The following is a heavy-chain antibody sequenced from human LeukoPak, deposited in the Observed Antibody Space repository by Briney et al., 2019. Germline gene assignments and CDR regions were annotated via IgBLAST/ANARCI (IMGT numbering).Heavy chain of an antibody. CDR3: AKASRFGYSYGPREYFYYMDV. D-gene: IGHD5-18*01. Sequence: GGSLRLSCAASGFTFSSYSMNWVRQAPGKGLEWVSSISSSSSYIYYADSVKGRFTISRDNAKNSLYLQMNTLRAEDTAVYYCAKASRFGYSYGPREYFYYMDVWGKGTTVTISS. V-gene: IGHV3-21*04. J-gene: IGHJ6*03. CDR1: GFTFSSYS. CDR2: ISSSSSYI.